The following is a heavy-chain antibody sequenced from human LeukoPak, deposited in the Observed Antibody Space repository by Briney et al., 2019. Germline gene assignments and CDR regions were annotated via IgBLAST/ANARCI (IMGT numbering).Heavy chain of an antibody. CDR2: ISAYNGNT. Sequence: ASVKVSCKASGYTFTSYGISWVRQAPGQGLEWMGWISAYNGNTNYEQKLQGRVTMTTDTSTSTAYMELRSLRSDDTAVYYCARSCRDYDFWSGYYSLGRANYYGMDVWGQGTTVTVSS. J-gene: IGHJ6*02. CDR1: GYTFTSYG. D-gene: IGHD3-3*01. CDR3: ARSCRDYDFWSGYYSLGRANYYGMDV. V-gene: IGHV1-18*01.